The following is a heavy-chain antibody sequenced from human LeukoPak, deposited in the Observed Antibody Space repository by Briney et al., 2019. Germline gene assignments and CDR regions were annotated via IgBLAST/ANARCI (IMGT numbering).Heavy chain of an antibody. CDR3: AKDWIPYNRVFDCFDF. V-gene: IGHV3-23*01. CDR1: GFTFSIHA. Sequence: GGSLRLSCAGSGFTFSIHAMSWVRQAPGKGLEWVSTIGGGDTYYADSVKGRFTISRDDSQSTVHLQMNSLRAEDTALYYCAKDWIPYNRVFDCFDFWGQGTLVTVSS. D-gene: IGHD1-1*01. CDR2: IGGGDT. J-gene: IGHJ4*02.